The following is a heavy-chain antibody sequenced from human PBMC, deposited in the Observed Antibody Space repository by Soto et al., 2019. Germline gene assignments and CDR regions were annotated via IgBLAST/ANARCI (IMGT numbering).Heavy chain of an antibody. V-gene: IGHV1-69*06. CDR2: IIPIFGTA. J-gene: IGHJ4*02. CDR1: EDTFSSYA. Sequence: AASVKVSCKASEDTFSSYAISWVRQAPGQGLEWMGGIIPIFGTANYAQKFQGRVTITADKSTSTAYMELSSLRSEDTAVYYCARVEVDIVATTNYYFDYWGQGTLVTVSS. CDR3: ARVEVDIVATTNYYFDY. D-gene: IGHD5-12*01.